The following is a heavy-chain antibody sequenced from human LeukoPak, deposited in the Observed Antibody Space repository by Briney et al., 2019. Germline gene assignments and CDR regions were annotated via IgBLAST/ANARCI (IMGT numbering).Heavy chain of an antibody. CDR2: IIPTLGIA. J-gene: IGHJ5*02. D-gene: IGHD2-15*01. CDR3: ARDSVGYCSGGSCHNNWFDP. Sequence: SVKVSCKASGGTFSSYAISWVRQAPGQGLEWMGRIIPTLGIANYAQKFQGRVTITADKSTSTAYMELSSLRSEDTAVYYCARDSVGYCSGGSCHNNWFDPWGQGTLVTVSS. CDR1: GGTFSSYA. V-gene: IGHV1-69*04.